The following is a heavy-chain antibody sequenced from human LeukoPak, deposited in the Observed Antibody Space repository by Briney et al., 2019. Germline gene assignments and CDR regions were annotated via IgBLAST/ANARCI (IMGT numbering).Heavy chain of an antibody. D-gene: IGHD1-20*01. V-gene: IGHV1-69*04. Sequence: ASVKVSCKASGGTFSSYAISWVRQAPGQGLEWMGRIIPIFGIASYAQKFQGRVTITADKSTSTAYMELSSLRSEDTAVYYCARDSSGITGTNLDYWGQGTLVTVSS. J-gene: IGHJ4*02. CDR2: IIPIFGIA. CDR1: GGTFSSYA. CDR3: ARDSSGITGTNLDY.